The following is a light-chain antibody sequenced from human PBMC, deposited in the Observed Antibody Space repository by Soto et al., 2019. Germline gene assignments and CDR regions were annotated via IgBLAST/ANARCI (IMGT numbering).Light chain of an antibody. CDR2: SNY. J-gene: IGLJ1*01. Sequence: QAVVTQPPSASGTPGQRVTISCSGSSSNIESNTVTWYQQLPGTAPKLVIYSNYDRPSGVPDRFSGSTSGTSASLAISGLQSEDEGDYYCAAWDDSLNGRVFGTGTKLTVL. CDR3: AAWDDSLNGRV. CDR1: SSNIESNT. V-gene: IGLV1-44*01.